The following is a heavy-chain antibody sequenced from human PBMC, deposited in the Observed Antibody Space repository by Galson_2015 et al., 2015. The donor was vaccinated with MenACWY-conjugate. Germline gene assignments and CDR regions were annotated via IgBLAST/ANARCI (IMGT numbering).Heavy chain of an antibody. CDR2: ISSSSSSI. J-gene: IGHJ6*03. CDR3: AGGTVNYYFYMDV. V-gene: IGHV3-48*01. CDR1: GGTFSSYH. Sequence: SLRLSCAASGGTFSSYHMNWVRQAPGKGLEWVSYISSSSSSIDYADSVRGRFTISRDNAKNSLYLQMNSLRAEDTAVYYCAGGTVNYYFYMDVWGKGTTVTVSS. D-gene: IGHD4-11*01.